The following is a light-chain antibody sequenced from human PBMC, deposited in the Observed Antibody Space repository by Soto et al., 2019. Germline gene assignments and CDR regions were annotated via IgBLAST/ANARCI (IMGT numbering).Light chain of an antibody. CDR1: QSVNSN. V-gene: IGKV3-11*01. CDR3: QHGSDWPPFT. J-gene: IGKJ5*01. Sequence: EIVLTQSPASLSLSPGERATLSCRASQSVNSNLAWYQHKPGQAPRLLIYDASNRATGIPARFSGSGSGTDLTLTVSSLEPEEFAVYYCQHGSDWPPFTFGLRTRLE. CDR2: DAS.